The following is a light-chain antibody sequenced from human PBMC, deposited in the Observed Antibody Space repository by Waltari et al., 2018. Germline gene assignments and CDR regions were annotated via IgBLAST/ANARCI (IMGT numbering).Light chain of an antibody. V-gene: IGKV4-1*01. CDR1: LSVFYRSNNKNF. Sequence: DIVMTQSPDSLPVSLGDTVTISYKSSLSVFYRSNNKNFLAWYQLKPGQPLKLLIYWASTRESGVPDRFSGSGSGTNFTLTISSLQAEDVAIYYCQQYYGTFPTFGQGTKLEI. CDR2: WAS. J-gene: IGKJ1*01. CDR3: QQYYGTFPT.